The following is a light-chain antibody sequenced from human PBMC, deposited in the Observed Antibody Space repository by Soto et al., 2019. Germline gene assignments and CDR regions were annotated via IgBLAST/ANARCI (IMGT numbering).Light chain of an antibody. J-gene: IGLJ1*01. CDR3: SSYTSSNTPYV. Sequence: QSALTQPASVSGSPGQSITISCTGSSSDVGAYNFVSWYQHHPGKAPQLILYEVTTRPSGVSSRFSGSKSGNTASLTISGLQADDEANYYCSSYTSSNTPYVFGTGT. V-gene: IGLV2-14*01. CDR2: EVT. CDR1: SSDVGAYNF.